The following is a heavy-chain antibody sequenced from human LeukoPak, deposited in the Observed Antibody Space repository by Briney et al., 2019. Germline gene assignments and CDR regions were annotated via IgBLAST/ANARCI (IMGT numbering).Heavy chain of an antibody. CDR3: ARLRSYGGNRGIDY. V-gene: IGHV4-34*01. J-gene: IGHJ4*02. Sequence: PSETLSLTCAVYGGSFSGYYWSWIRQPPGKGLEWIGEINHSGSTNYNPSLKSRVIISVDTSKNQFSLRLSSVTAADTAIYYCARLRSYGGNRGIDYWGQGTLVAVSS. CDR2: INHSGST. D-gene: IGHD4-23*01. CDR1: GGSFSGYY.